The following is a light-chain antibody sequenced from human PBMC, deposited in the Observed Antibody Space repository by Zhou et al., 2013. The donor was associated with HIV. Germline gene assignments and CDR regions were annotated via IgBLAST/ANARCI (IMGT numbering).Light chain of an antibody. V-gene: IGKV1-9*01. Sequence: IQLTQSPSSLSASVGDRVTITCRASQGISSYLAWYQQKAGKTPKLLIYAAATLQSGVPSRFSGSGSGTDFTLTISSLQPEDYATYYCQQANSLLSVTFGGGTKVDIK. CDR2: AAA. CDR3: QQANSLLSVT. CDR1: QGISSY. J-gene: IGKJ4*01.